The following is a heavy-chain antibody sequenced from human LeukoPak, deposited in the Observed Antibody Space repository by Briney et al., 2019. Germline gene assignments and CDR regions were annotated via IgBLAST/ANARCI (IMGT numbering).Heavy chain of an antibody. CDR1: GGSFSGYY. Sequence: SETLSLTCAVYGGSFSGYYWSWIRQPPGKGLEWIGEINHSGNTNYNPSLKSRVTISVDTSKNQFSLKLSSVTAADTAVYYCARGRRTVTGPKYYYYGMDVWGQGTTVTVSS. J-gene: IGHJ6*02. D-gene: IGHD2-21*02. CDR3: ARGRRTVTGPKYYYYGMDV. CDR2: INHSGNT. V-gene: IGHV4-34*01.